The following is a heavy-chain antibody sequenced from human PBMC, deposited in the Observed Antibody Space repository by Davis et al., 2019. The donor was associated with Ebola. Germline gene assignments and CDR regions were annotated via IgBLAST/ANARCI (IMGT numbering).Heavy chain of an antibody. J-gene: IGHJ5*02. CDR3: ARSRYNWFDP. Sequence: PSETLSLTCTVSGCSISSSYLSWIRQPPGKGLEWIGYIYYSGSTNYNPSLKSRVTISVDTSKNQFSLKLSSVTAADTAVYYCARSRYNWFDPWGQGTLVTVSS. CDR1: GCSISSSY. V-gene: IGHV4-59*01. CDR2: IYYSGST.